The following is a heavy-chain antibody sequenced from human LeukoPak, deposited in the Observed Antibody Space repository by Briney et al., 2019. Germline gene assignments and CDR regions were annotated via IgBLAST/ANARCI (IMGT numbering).Heavy chain of an antibody. CDR2: IWYDGSNK. V-gene: IGHV3-33*03. J-gene: IGHJ4*02. CDR3: AKVYYDSSGYEAYFDY. D-gene: IGHD3-22*01. CDR1: GFTFSSYG. Sequence: GRSLRLSCAASGFTFSSYGMHWVRQAPGKGLEWVAVIWYDGSNKYYADSVKGRFTISRDNAKNSLYLQMNSLRAEDTALYYCAKVYYDSSGYEAYFDYWGQGTLVTVS.